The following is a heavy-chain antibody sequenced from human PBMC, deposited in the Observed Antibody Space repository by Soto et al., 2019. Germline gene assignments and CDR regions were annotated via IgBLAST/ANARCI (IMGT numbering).Heavy chain of an antibody. D-gene: IGHD6-13*01. V-gene: IGHV3-73*01. Sequence: PGGSLRLSCAASGFTFSGSAMHWVRQASGKGLEWVGRIRSKANSYATAYAASVKGRFTISRDDSKNTAYLQMNSLKTEDTAVYYCTSRSSSRNFDYWGQGTPVTVSS. CDR3: TSRSSSRNFDY. CDR1: GFTFSGSA. J-gene: IGHJ4*02. CDR2: IRSKANSYAT.